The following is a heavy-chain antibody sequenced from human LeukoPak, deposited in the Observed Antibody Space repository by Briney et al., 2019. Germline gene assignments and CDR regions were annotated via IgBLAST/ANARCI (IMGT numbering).Heavy chain of an antibody. CDR2: VNPNSGNT. CDR1: GYTFTSYD. D-gene: IGHD5-18*01. Sequence: ASVKVSCKASGYTFTSYDINWVRQATGQGLEWMGWVNPNSGNTGYAQKFQGRVTMTRNTSISTAYMELSSLRSEDTAVYYCARADERGYSYGYYYYYMDVWGKGTTVTVSS. CDR3: ARADERGYSYGYYYYYMDV. V-gene: IGHV1-8*01. J-gene: IGHJ6*03.